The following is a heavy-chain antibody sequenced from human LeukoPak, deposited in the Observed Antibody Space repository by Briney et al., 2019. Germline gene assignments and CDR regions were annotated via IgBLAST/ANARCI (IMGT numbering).Heavy chain of an antibody. Sequence: SETLSLTCTVSGSSISSAYYWAWIRQPPGKGLERIGSVYHSGSTYSNPSLKSRLTMSVDTSKNQFSLKLSSVTAADTAVYYCARDNTGFSPNWFDPWGQGTLVTVSS. V-gene: IGHV4-38-2*02. CDR3: ARDNTGFSPNWFDP. CDR1: GSSISSAYY. CDR2: VYHSGST. D-gene: IGHD5-18*01. J-gene: IGHJ5*02.